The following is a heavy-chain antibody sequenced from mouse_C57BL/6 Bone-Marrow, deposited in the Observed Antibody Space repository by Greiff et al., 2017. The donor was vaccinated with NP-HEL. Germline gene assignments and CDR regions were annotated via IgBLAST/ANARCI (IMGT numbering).Heavy chain of an antibody. D-gene: IGHD1-1*01. CDR1: GFNIKDDY. CDR3: TFTTVVNY. Sequence: VQLKQSGAELVRPGASVKLSCTASGFNIKDDYMHWVKQRPEQGLEWIGWIDPENGDTEYASKFQGKATITADTSSNTAYLQLSSLTSEDTAVYYCTFTTVVNYWGQGTTLTVSS. V-gene: IGHV14-4*01. J-gene: IGHJ2*01. CDR2: IDPENGDT.